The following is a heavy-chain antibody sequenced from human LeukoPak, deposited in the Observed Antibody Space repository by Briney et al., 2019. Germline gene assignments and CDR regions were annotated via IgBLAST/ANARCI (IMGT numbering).Heavy chain of an antibody. Sequence: GGSLRLSCAASGFTFGSYEMNWVRQAPGKGLEWISYITISSTTMYYADSVKGRFTISRDNGKNSVYLQMNSLRAEDTAVYYCAREPTYTSSWYTTCDYWGQGTLVSVSS. CDR1: GFTFGSYE. V-gene: IGHV3-48*01. CDR2: ITISSTTM. D-gene: IGHD6-13*01. J-gene: IGHJ4*02. CDR3: AREPTYTSSWYTTCDY.